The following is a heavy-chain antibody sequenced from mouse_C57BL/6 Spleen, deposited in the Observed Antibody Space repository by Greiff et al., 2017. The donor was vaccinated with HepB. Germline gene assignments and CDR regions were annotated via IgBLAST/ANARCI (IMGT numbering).Heavy chain of an antibody. D-gene: IGHD3-3*01. Sequence: EVQLQQSGAELVRPGASVKLSCTASGFNIKDDYMHWVKQRPEQGLEWIGWIDPENGDTEYASKFQGKATITADTSSNTAYLQLSSLTSEDTAVYYCTTPLGQGFAYWGQGTLVTVSA. V-gene: IGHV14-4*01. J-gene: IGHJ3*01. CDR3: TTPLGQGFAY. CDR1: GFNIKDDY. CDR2: IDPENGDT.